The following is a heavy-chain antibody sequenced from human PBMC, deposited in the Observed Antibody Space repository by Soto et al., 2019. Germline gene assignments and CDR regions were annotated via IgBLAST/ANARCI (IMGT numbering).Heavy chain of an antibody. CDR1: GFTFSSYG. CDR3: ARGSPRVVPAAPYYYYGMDV. Sequence: GGSLRLSCAASGFTFSSYGMHWVRQAPGKGLEWVAVIWYDGSNKYYADSVKGRFTISRDNSTNTLYLQMNSLRAEDTAVYYCARGSPRVVPAAPYYYYGMDVWGQGTTVTVSS. CDR2: IWYDGSNK. V-gene: IGHV3-33*01. J-gene: IGHJ6*02. D-gene: IGHD2-2*01.